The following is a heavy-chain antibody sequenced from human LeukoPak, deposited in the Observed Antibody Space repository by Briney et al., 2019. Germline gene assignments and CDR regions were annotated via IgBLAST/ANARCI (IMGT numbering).Heavy chain of an antibody. D-gene: IGHD2-15*01. J-gene: IGHJ4*02. CDR2: IIPILGIA. CDR3: ASTPYLSPSYFDY. Sequence: AASVKVSCKASGGTFSSYAISWVRQAPGQGLEWMGRIIPILGIANYAQKFQGRVTITADKSTSTAYMELSSLRSEDTAVYYCASTPYLSPSYFDYWGQGTLVTVSS. CDR1: GGTFSSYA. V-gene: IGHV1-69*04.